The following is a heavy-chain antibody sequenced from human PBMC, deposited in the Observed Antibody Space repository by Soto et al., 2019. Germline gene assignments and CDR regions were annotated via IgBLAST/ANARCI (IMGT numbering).Heavy chain of an antibody. CDR1: GFTFSSYS. CDR2: ISSSSSYI. CDR3: ARDPTDIVVVVAATPDLGFDY. Sequence: GGSLRLSCAASGFTFSSYSMNWVRQAPGKGLEWVSSISSSSSYIYYADSVKGRFTISRDNAKNSLYLQMNSLRAEDTAVYYCARDPTDIVVVVAATPDLGFDYWGQGTLVTVSS. V-gene: IGHV3-21*01. J-gene: IGHJ4*02. D-gene: IGHD2-15*01.